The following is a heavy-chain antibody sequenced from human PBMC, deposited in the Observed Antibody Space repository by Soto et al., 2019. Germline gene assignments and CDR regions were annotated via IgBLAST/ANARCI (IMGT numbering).Heavy chain of an antibody. Sequence: PGGSLIHSCASSGFTVSIYTMNLVRQAPGKGLEWVSSISGRSSYIYYADSVKGRFTVSRDNAKNSLFLQMNSLRVEDTAVYYCARDTGDGTFDFWGQGTLVTVS. D-gene: IGHD7-27*01. CDR2: ISGRSSYI. CDR3: ARDTGDGTFDF. J-gene: IGHJ4*02. CDR1: GFTVSIYT. V-gene: IGHV3-21*01.